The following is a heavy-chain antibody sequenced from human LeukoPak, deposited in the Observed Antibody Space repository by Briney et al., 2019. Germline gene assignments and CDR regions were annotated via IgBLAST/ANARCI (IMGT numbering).Heavy chain of an antibody. CDR2: ISGSGDST. V-gene: IGHV3-23*01. Sequence: GGSLRLSCAASGFTFSSHAMTWVRQAPGKGLEWVSLISGSGDSTYYADSVKGRFTISRDNSKNTLYLQMNSLRAEDTAVYYCAKDQGGYSYGQPFDYWGQGTLVTVSS. CDR3: AKDQGGYSYGQPFDY. D-gene: IGHD5-18*01. J-gene: IGHJ4*02. CDR1: GFTFSSHA.